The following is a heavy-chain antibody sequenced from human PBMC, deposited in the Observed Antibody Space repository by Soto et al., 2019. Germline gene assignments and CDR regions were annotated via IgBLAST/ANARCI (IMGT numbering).Heavy chain of an antibody. J-gene: IGHJ5*02. Sequence: QITLKESGPTLVKPTQTLTLTCTFSGFSLSTSGVGVGWIRQPPGKALEWLAFIYWDDDKRYSPSLKSRLTITKXTXXXPXXLTMTNMDPVHTAAYYCAHRHIVVVGTRGFACFDPWGQATLVTVSS. CDR2: IYWDDDK. V-gene: IGHV2-5*02. CDR1: GFSLSTSGVG. D-gene: IGHD6-19*01. CDR3: AHRHIVVVGTRGFACFDP.